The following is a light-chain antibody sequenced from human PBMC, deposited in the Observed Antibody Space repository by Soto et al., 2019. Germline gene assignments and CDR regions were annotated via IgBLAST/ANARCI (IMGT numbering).Light chain of an antibody. Sequence: EIVLTQSPGTLSLSPGERATLSCRASQRVSSIYLAWYQQKPGQAPRLLIYGASSRAMGIPDRFSGSGSGTDFTLTISRLEPEDFAVYYCQQYDNSPVYTFGQGTKLEIK. CDR2: GAS. CDR1: QRVSSIY. CDR3: QQYDNSPVYT. J-gene: IGKJ2*01. V-gene: IGKV3-20*01.